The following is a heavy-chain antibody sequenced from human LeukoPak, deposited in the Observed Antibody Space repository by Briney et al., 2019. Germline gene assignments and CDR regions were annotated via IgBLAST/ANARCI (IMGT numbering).Heavy chain of an antibody. CDR3: ARLTYYDFWSGLLVDY. D-gene: IGHD3-3*01. CDR1: GGSISSSSYY. V-gene: IGHV4-39*01. Sequence: PSETLSLTCTVSGGSISSSSYYWGWIRQPPGKGLEWIGSIYYSGSTYYNPSLKSRVTISVDTSKNQFSLKLSSVTAADTAVYYCARLTYYDFWSGLLVDYWGQGTLVTVSS. J-gene: IGHJ4*02. CDR2: IYYSGST.